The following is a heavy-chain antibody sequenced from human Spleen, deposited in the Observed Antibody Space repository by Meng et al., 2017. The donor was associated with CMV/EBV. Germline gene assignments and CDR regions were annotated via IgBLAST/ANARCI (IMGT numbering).Heavy chain of an antibody. CDR3: ARVSHYGSARNHYYFDY. Sequence: GSLRLSCTVSGGSISSSSYYWGWIRQPPGKGLEWIGSIYYSGSTYYNPSLKSRVTISVDTSKNQFSLKLSSVTAADTAVYYCARVSHYGSARNHYYFDYWGQGTLVTVSS. CDR1: GGSISSSSYY. D-gene: IGHD3-10*01. CDR2: IYYSGST. V-gene: IGHV4-39*01. J-gene: IGHJ4*02.